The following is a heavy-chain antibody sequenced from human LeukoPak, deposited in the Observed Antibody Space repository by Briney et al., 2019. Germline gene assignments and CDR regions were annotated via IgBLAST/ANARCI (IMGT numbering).Heavy chain of an antibody. J-gene: IGHJ6*04. CDR1: GFTISSYY. CDR3: ATMQGYELLWFGASQALDV. CDR2: TYSGGST. Sequence: SETLSLTCSVYGFTISSYYWMWLRQPDGKGLVGMGRTYSGGSTNYHPSLKRRITMSVNTSKNQYFLQLSSVSDATTPWYYCATMQGYELLWFGASQALDVWGKGTTVTVSS. D-gene: IGHD3-10*01. V-gene: IGHV4-4*07.